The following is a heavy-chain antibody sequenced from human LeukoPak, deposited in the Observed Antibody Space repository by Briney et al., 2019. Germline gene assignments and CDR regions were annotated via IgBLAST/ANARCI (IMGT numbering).Heavy chain of an antibody. D-gene: IGHD3-22*01. Sequence: SETLSLTCAVYGGSFRGYYWSWIRHPPGKGRGWMGEFNHSGSTYYNPSLKSRVTISVDRSKNQFSLKLSSVTAADTAVYYCAGQYYYDSSGYDDAFDIWGQGTMITVSS. V-gene: IGHV4-34*01. J-gene: IGHJ3*02. CDR3: AGQYYYDSSGYDDAFDI. CDR2: FNHSGST. CDR1: GGSFRGYY.